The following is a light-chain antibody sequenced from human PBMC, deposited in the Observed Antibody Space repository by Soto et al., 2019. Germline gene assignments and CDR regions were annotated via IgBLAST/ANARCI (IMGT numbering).Light chain of an antibody. CDR2: EVT. V-gene: IGLV2-14*01. Sequence: QSALTQPASVSGSPGQSITISCSGTSSDVGSYKYVSWYQQHPGKAPKLMIYEVTNRPSGVSNRFSGPKSGYTASLTISGLQPEDEADYYCSSYTTSSTWVFGGGTKLTVL. CDR1: SSDVGSYKY. J-gene: IGLJ3*02. CDR3: SSYTTSSTWV.